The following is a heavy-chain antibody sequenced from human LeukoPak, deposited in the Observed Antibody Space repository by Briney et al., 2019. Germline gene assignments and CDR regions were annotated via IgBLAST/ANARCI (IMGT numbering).Heavy chain of an antibody. Sequence: GGSLRLSCAVSGFTFRTYAMSWVRQAPGKGLEWVSAISGSGGTTYYADSVKGRFTISRDNSKNTLYLQMNSLRAEDTAVYYCAKLSTFGDLSRVRFDPWGQGTLVTVSS. V-gene: IGHV3-23*01. D-gene: IGHD3-10*01. CDR3: AKLSTFGDLSRVRFDP. CDR2: ISGSGGTT. CDR1: GFTFRTYA. J-gene: IGHJ5*02.